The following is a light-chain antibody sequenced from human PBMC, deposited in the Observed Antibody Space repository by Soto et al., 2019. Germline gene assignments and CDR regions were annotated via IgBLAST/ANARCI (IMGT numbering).Light chain of an antibody. V-gene: IGKV4-1*01. CDR2: WAS. Sequence: DIVMTQSPDSLAVSLGERATINCKSSQSVLYSPNNKNYLAWYQQKPGQPPKLLVYWASTRESGVPDRFSGSGSETEFTPTINSLQAEDVAVYYCQQYINAPQTFGQGTKVEIK. CDR3: QQYINAPQT. J-gene: IGKJ1*01. CDR1: QSVLYSPNNKNY.